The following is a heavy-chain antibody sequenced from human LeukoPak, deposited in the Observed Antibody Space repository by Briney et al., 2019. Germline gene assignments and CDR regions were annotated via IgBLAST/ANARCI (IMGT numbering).Heavy chain of an antibody. V-gene: IGHV4-39*01. J-gene: IGHJ4*02. D-gene: IGHD3-22*01. CDR1: GGSISSSSYY. CDR2: IYHSGSA. Sequence: KPSETLSLTCTVSGGSISSSSYYWGWIRQPPGKGLEWIGSIYHSGSANYNPSLQSRVTVSVDTSKNQFSLRLSSVTAADTAVYFCATGSELDYFDISGYYLDYWGQGTLVTVSS. CDR3: ATGSELDYFDISGYYLDY.